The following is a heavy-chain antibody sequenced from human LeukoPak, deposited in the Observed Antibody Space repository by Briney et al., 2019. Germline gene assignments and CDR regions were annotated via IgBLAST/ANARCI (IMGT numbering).Heavy chain of an antibody. V-gene: IGHV4-4*02. D-gene: IGHD1-1*01. CDR1: GFLFSKYW. CDR2: FSCSGST. CDR3: ARDWNRYAY. Sequence: GSLRLSCAASGFLFSKYWMTWVRQPPGKGLEWIGSFSCSGSTYYNPSLKSRVTISVDTSKSQFSLYMDSVTAADTAVYYCARDWNRYAYWGQGTLVTVSS. J-gene: IGHJ4*02.